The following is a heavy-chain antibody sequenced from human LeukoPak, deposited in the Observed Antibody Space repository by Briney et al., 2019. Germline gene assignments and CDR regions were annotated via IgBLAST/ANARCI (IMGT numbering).Heavy chain of an antibody. V-gene: IGHV1-69*13. CDR2: IIPIFGTA. Sequence: SVKVSCKASGGTFSSYAISWVRQAPGQGREWMGGIIPIFGTANYAQKFQGRVTITADESTSTAYMALSSLRSEDTAVYYCARGGYGVVVTAAWGFDPWGQGTLVTVSS. CDR3: ARGGYGVVVTAAWGFDP. CDR1: GGTFSSYA. J-gene: IGHJ5*02. D-gene: IGHD2-21*02.